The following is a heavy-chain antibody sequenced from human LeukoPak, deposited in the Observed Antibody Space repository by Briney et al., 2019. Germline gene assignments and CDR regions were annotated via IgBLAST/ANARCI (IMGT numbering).Heavy chain of an antibody. V-gene: IGHV7-4-1*02. Sequence: ASVKVSCKASGNTFTSYAMNWVRQAPGQGLEWMGWINTNTGNPTYAQGFTGRFVFSLDTSVSTAYLQISSLKAEDTAVYYCARELSSGWLDYFDYWGQGTLVTVSS. D-gene: IGHD6-19*01. J-gene: IGHJ4*02. CDR1: GNTFTSYA. CDR3: ARELSSGWLDYFDY. CDR2: INTNTGNP.